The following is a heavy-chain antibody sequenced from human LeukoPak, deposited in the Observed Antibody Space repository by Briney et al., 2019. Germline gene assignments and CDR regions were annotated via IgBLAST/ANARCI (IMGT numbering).Heavy chain of an antibody. V-gene: IGHV4-31*03. J-gene: IGHJ3*02. CDR2: MYYSGST. CDR3: ARDPGGNGDYVKSHAFDI. D-gene: IGHD4-17*01. Sequence: SETLSLTCTVSGGSIRSAGYYWSWIRQHPGKGLEWIGYMYYSGSTYYNPSLRSRLTISVDTSKNQFSLKLSSVTAADTAVYYCARDPGGNGDYVKSHAFDIWGQGTMVTVSS. CDR1: GGSIRSAGYY.